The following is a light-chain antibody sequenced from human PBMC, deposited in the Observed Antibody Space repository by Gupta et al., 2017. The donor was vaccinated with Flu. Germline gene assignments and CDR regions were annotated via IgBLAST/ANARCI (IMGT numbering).Light chain of an antibody. CDR2: EAS. Sequence: VTPGQPASISCKSDQRLLESNGKTFLSWFLQKPGQTPKLLVYEASNRFSGVPHRFSGSGSGTDFTLKISRVEAEDVGTYYCKQSFQVPYTFGQGTKLEIK. CDR3: KQSFQVPYT. CDR1: QRLLESNGKTF. J-gene: IGKJ2*01. V-gene: IGKV2D-29*01.